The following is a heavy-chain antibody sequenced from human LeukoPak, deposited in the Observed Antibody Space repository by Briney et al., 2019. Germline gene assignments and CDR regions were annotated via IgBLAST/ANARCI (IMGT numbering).Heavy chain of an antibody. J-gene: IGHJ4*02. V-gene: IGHV3-21*03. D-gene: IGHD6-13*01. Sequence: GGSLRLSCAASGFTFSNFAMIWVRQAPGKGLEWVSSIFHGGGEIHYADSVKGRFTISRDNAKKSLYLQMNSLRAEDTAVYYCARGAEGIAATDSNFDYWGQGTVVTVSS. CDR2: IFHGGGEI. CDR3: ARGAEGIAATDSNFDY. CDR1: GFTFSNFA.